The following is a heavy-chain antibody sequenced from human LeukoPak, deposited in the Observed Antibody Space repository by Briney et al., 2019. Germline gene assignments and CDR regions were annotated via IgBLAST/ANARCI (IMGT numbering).Heavy chain of an antibody. V-gene: IGHV3-74*01. Sequence: PGGSLRLSCAASGFTFSSYWMHWVRQAPGKGLVWVSRISSDGSSTSYADFVKGRFTISRDNAKNSLYLQMNSLRAEDTAVYYCARAAAHYDYVWGSYRYTQDVWGQGTLVTVSS. CDR3: ARAAAHYDYVWGSYRYTQDV. CDR2: ISSDGSST. CDR1: GFTFSSYW. D-gene: IGHD3-16*02. J-gene: IGHJ4*02.